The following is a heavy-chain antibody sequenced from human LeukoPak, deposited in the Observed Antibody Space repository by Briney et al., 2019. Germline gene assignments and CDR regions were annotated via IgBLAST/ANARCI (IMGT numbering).Heavy chain of an antibody. CDR1: GFTFVNYA. CDR3: ARGYKKQLVQLAY. Sequence: GGSLRLSCALSGFTFVNYAMTWVRQAPGKGLEWVSAISGSGGSTYYADSVKGRFTISRDNSKSTLYLQMNSLRAEDTAVYYCARGYKKQLVQLAYWGQGTLVTVSS. J-gene: IGHJ4*02. D-gene: IGHD6-6*01. CDR2: ISGSGGST. V-gene: IGHV3-23*01.